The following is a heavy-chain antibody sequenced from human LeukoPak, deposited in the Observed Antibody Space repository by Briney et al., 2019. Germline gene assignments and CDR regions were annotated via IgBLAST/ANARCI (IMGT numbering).Heavy chain of an antibody. CDR1: GFTFDDYA. J-gene: IGHJ6*02. D-gene: IGHD6-13*01. CDR3: AKDTLAAAGRYYYYGMDV. V-gene: IGHV3-9*01. CDR2: ISWNSGSI. Sequence: PGRSLRLSCAASGFTFDDYAMHWVRRAPGKGLEWVSGISWNSGSIGYADSVKGRFTISRDNAKNSLYLQMNSLRAEDTALYYCAKDTLAAAGRYYYYGMDVWGQGTTVTVSS.